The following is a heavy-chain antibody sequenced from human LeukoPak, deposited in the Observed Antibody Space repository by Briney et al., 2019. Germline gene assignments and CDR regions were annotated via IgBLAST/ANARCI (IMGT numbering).Heavy chain of an antibody. Sequence: GGSLRLSCAPSGFSFSYYTMDWVRQAPGKGLEWVSSVSTSSSKKYYADSVKGRFTISRDNAKNSLYLHLNSLRVEDTGIYYCAREQDNSTQFDYWGQGALVTVAS. D-gene: IGHD2/OR15-2a*01. V-gene: IGHV3-21*06. J-gene: IGHJ4*02. CDR2: VSTSSSKK. CDR3: AREQDNSTQFDY. CDR1: GFSFSYYT.